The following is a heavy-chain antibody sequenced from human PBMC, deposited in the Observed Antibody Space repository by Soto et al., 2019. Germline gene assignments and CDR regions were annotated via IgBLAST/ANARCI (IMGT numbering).Heavy chain of an antibody. CDR2: IHGNGGGI. CDR3: AKDRQPDGLWPFDH. V-gene: IGHV3-23*01. D-gene: IGHD2-8*01. Sequence: EVQLLESGGDLIHPGGSLRLSCAASGFTFSTYAMSWVRQAPGKGLKWVSGIHGNGGGISYGDSVKGRFTISRDNSNNMLYLQMRSLRVEDTAVYYCAKDRQPDGLWPFDHWGQGTLVTVSS. J-gene: IGHJ4*02. CDR1: GFTFSTYA.